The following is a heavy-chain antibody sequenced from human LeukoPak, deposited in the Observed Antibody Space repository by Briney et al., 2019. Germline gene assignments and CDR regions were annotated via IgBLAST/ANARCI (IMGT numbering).Heavy chain of an antibody. CDR1: GFTFSSYA. D-gene: IGHD6-13*01. CDR3: AKMGQEMVNWDRRHAFDF. CDR2: ISVSGRTT. Sequence: PGESLRLSCAASGFTFSSYAMSWVRQAAGKGLEWVSGISVSGRTTYYADSVKGRFTISRDNSKNTLYLQMNSLRAEDTALYYCAKMGQEMVNWDRRHAFDFWGQGTMVTVSS. V-gene: IGHV3-23*01. J-gene: IGHJ3*01.